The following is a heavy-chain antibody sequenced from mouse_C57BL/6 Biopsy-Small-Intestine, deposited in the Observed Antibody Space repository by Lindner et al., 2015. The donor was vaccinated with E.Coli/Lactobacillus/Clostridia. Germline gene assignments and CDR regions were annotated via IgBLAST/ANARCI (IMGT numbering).Heavy chain of an antibody. CDR3: ARGTGRGLDY. Sequence: VQLQESGGGLVKPGGSLKLSCAASGFTFSDYGMHWVRQAPEKGLEWVAYINSGSSTTYYADTVKGRFTISRDNAKNTLFLQMTSLRSEDTAMYYCARGTGRGLDYWGQGTTLTVSS. J-gene: IGHJ2*01. CDR2: INSGSSTT. V-gene: IGHV5-17*01. D-gene: IGHD4-1*01. CDR1: GFTFSDYG.